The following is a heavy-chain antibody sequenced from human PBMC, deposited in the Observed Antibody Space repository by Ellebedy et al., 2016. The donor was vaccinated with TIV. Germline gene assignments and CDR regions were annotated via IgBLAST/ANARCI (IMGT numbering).Heavy chain of an antibody. J-gene: IGHJ2*01. Sequence: GGSLRLSCTASGFTLTNYWMTWVRQAPGKGLEWVANINEDGAKKHYVDSVNGRFTISRDNAGNSLYLQMSSLGGEDTAVYYCARAIYGASYLWGRGTLVTVSS. CDR1: GFTLTNYW. D-gene: IGHD4-17*01. CDR3: ARAIYGASYL. V-gene: IGHV3-7*01. CDR2: INEDGAKK.